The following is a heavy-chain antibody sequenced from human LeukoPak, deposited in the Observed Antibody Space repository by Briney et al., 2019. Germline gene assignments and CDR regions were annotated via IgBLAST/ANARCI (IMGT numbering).Heavy chain of an antibody. D-gene: IGHD4-23*01. CDR1: GFMFSRYG. CDR2: MSGPGDNT. J-gene: IGHJ4*02. Sequence: PGGSLRLSCTASGFMFSRYGMSWVRQAPGKGLEWVSSMSGPGDNTFYADSVKGRFTISRDNSKNMLFLQMSSLRAEDTAVYYCAQTHGGSPPRWFLHWGQGALVTVSS. V-gene: IGHV3-23*01. CDR3: AQTHGGSPPRWFLH.